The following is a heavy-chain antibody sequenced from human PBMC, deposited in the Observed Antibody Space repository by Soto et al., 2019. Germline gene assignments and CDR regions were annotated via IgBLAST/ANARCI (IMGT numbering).Heavy chain of an antibody. CDR3: ATDRLYGSQQFDS. CDR2: ISGSGAGT. J-gene: IGHJ4*02. Sequence: EVQLLESGGGLVQPGGSLRLSCAASGFAFSTYAMNWVRQAPGKGLEWVSSISGSGAGTYYADSVKGRFTISRDNSKNTLYLQMNSLRAEDSAVYYCATDRLYGSQQFDSWGQGTLVAVSS. D-gene: IGHD3-3*01. CDR1: GFAFSTYA. V-gene: IGHV3-23*01.